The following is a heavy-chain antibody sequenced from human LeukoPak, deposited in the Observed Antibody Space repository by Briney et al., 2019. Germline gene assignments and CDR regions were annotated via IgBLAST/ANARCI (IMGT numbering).Heavy chain of an antibody. CDR1: GFSFSNYA. CDR3: ARVPPYIAAADPYYFDY. CDR2: ISGSGDNT. V-gene: IGHV3-23*01. Sequence: GGSLRLSCAASGFSFSNYAMSWVRQAPGKGLEWVSAISGSGDNTYYADSVKGRFTISRDNSKNTLYLQMNSLRAEDTAVYYCARVPPYIAAADPYYFDYWGQGTLVTVSS. D-gene: IGHD6-13*01. J-gene: IGHJ4*02.